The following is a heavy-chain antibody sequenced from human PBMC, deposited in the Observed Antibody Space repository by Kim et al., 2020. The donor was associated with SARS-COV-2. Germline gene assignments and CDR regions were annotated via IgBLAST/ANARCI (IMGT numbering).Heavy chain of an antibody. CDR2: VYYSGST. J-gene: IGHJ3*01. V-gene: IGHV4-39*01. Sequence: SETLSLTCTVSGASISSSYYYWGWIRQPPGKGLESIGTVYYSGSTYYNPSLKSRVTMSIDTCKNQFSLKLTSVTAADTAMYYCATPYVWGVYLDA. CDR3: ATPYVWGVYLDA. D-gene: IGHD3-16*01. CDR1: GASISSSYYY.